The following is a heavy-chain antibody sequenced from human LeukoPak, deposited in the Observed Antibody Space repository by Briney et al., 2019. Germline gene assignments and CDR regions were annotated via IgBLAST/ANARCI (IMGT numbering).Heavy chain of an antibody. CDR2: ISGSDDST. CDR1: GFIFSNYA. D-gene: IGHD2-15*01. J-gene: IGHJ4*02. Sequence: GGSLRLSCAASGFIFSNYAMTWVRQAPGKGLEWVSTISGSDDSTFYADSVRGRFTISRDNSKNTLYLQMNSLRAEDTAVYYCAKIRSGGGSCYNYWGQGTLVTVSS. CDR3: AKIRSGGGSCYNY. V-gene: IGHV3-23*01.